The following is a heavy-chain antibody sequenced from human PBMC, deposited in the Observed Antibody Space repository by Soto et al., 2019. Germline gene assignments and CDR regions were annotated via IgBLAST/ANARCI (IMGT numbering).Heavy chain of an antibody. CDR2: INPNSGGT. Sequence: ASLKVSFKASGYTFTGYYIHWVRQAPGQGLEWMGWINPNSGGTNYAQKFQGWVTMTRDTTISTDYKELSRLRSDDTADYYCASGASSVETSFDYWGQGTLVTVSS. CDR3: ASGASSVETSFDY. D-gene: IGHD5-18*01. CDR1: GYTFTGYY. J-gene: IGHJ4*02. V-gene: IGHV1-2*04.